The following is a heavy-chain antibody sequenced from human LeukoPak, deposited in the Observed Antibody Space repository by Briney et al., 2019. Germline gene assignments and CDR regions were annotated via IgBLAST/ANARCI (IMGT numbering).Heavy chain of an antibody. V-gene: IGHV4-61*05. CDR2: IYTSGST. CDR3: ARQGTRNWFDP. D-gene: IGHD2-8*01. CDR1: GGSISSSSYY. J-gene: IGHJ5*02. Sequence: SETLSLTCTVSGGSISSSSYYWSWIRQPPGKGLEWIGYIYTSGSTNYNPSLKSRVTISVDTSKNQFSLKLSSVTAADTAVYYCARQGTRNWFDPWGQGTLVTVSS.